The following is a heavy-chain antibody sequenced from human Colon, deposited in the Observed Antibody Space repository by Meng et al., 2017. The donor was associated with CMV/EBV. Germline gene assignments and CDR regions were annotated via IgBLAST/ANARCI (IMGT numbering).Heavy chain of an antibody. D-gene: IGHD3-10*01. CDR2: INSDGSST. Sequence: GESLKISCAASGFTFSSYWMHWVRQAPGKGLVWVSRINSDGSSTSYADSVKGRFTISRDNAKNTLYLQMNSLRAEDTAVYYCARDPDHDRYGSGRCLDYWGQGTLVTVSS. J-gene: IGHJ4*02. V-gene: IGHV3-74*01. CDR3: ARDPDHDRYGSGRCLDY. CDR1: GFTFSSYW.